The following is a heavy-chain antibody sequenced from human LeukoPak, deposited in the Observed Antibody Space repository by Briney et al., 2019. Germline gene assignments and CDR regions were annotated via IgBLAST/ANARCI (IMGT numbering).Heavy chain of an antibody. CDR1: GFSFSK. Sequence: PGGSLRLSRAASGFSFSKMNWVRQAPGKGLEWVSYIGSSGSTVYYADSVKGRFTISRDNAKNSMYLQMNSLRDEDTAVYYCARDTLVYADSPDAFDIWGQGTMVTASS. CDR2: IGSSGSTV. J-gene: IGHJ3*02. D-gene: IGHD4-17*01. CDR3: ARDTLVYADSPDAFDI. V-gene: IGHV3-48*03.